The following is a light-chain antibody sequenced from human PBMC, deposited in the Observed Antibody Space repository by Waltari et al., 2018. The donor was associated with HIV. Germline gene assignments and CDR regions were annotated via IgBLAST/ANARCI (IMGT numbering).Light chain of an antibody. V-gene: IGLV3-21*04. Sequence: SYVLTQPPSVSVAPGQTARITCGGNQIERKSVHWSQHKPGQAPVLVIYYDSARPSGSPERFSGSNSGNTDTLTISRVAAGDEVDYYCHVWDNSRDHVVFGGGTKLTVL. CDR1: QIERKS. CDR3: HVWDNSRDHVV. J-gene: IGLJ2*01. CDR2: YDS.